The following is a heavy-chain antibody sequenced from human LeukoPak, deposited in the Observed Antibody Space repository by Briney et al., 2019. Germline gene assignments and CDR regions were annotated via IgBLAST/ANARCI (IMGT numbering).Heavy chain of an antibody. D-gene: IGHD3-3*01. CDR1: GGTISNNGYY. Sequence: SETLSLTCTVSGGTISNNGYYWAWIRQSPGKGLEWIGTIYSSGSTYNNPSLKSRFTISVDPSNSPFSLKLTSVTAPDTAVYYCARQHSRDATRTFFVHYWGQGTLVTVSS. CDR3: ARQHSRDATRTFFVHY. V-gene: IGHV4-39*01. CDR2: IYSSGST. J-gene: IGHJ4*02.